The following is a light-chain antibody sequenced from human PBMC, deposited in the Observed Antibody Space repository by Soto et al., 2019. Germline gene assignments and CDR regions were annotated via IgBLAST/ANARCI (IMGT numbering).Light chain of an antibody. J-gene: IGKJ1*01. CDR2: GAS. V-gene: IGKV3-20*01. Sequence: VLTLSPDTPSLSPGERPVLSSTASQSISNYLAWYQQKPGQAPRLFIYGASSRATGIPDRFRVIASGTDVTLTVSRLELEDGTVYVGQQCGTSWWTFCQGTKVDVK. CDR1: QSISNY. CDR3: QQCGTSWWT.